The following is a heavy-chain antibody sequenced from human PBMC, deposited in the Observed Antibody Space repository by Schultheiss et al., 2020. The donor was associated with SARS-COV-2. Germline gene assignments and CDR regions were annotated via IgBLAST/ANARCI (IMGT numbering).Heavy chain of an antibody. V-gene: IGHV4-31*03. CDR1: GDSITSGGYY. CDR2: IYYSGTT. CDR3: ARDLSLAAGRGYWFDP. Sequence: SQTLSLTCTVSGDSITSGGYYWSWIRQLPGKGLEWIGHIYYSGTTHYNPSLKSRLTISVDTSKNQFSLKLSSVTAADTAVYYCARDLSLAAGRGYWFDPWGQGTLVTVSS. D-gene: IGHD6-13*01. J-gene: IGHJ5*02.